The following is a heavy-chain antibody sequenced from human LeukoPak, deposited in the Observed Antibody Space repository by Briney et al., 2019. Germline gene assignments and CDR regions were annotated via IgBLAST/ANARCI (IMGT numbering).Heavy chain of an antibody. J-gene: IGHJ4*02. V-gene: IGHV4-4*07. D-gene: IGHD6-13*01. Sequence: SETLSLTCTVSGGSISSYYWSWIRQPAGKGLEWIGRIYTSGSTYYNPSLKSRVTISVDTSKNQFSLKLSSVTAADTAVYYCARQAAAGMGRTFDYWGQGTLVTVSS. CDR1: GGSISSYY. CDR2: IYTSGST. CDR3: ARQAAAGMGRTFDY.